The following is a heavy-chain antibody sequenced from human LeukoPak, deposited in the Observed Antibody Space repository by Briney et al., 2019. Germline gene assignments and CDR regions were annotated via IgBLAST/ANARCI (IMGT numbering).Heavy chain of an antibody. CDR2: INPNSGGT. CDR3: ARGGDYGDIANDY. Sequence: GASVKVSCMASGYTLTGYYMHGVRQAPGQGREWMGWINPNSGGTNNAQKFQGRVTMTRDTSISTAYMELSRLRSDDTAVYYCARGGDYGDIANDYWGQGTLVTVSS. CDR1: GYTLTGYY. V-gene: IGHV1-2*02. J-gene: IGHJ4*02. D-gene: IGHD4-17*01.